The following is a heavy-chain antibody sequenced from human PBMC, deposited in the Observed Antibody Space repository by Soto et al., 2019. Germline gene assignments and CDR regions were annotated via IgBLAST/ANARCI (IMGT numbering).Heavy chain of an antibody. CDR1: GFPLSTYG. CDR2: ITGTGGNT. V-gene: IGHV3-23*01. Sequence: EVQLLESGGGLVQPGGSLRLSCAESGFPLSTYGMTWVRQAPGKGLEWVSAITGTGGNTYYVDSVKGRFTSSRDNSKNMLYLQVNSMRVEDTDVYYCARMRGYWYGLDVGGQGTTVTVSS. CDR3: ARMRGYWYGLDV. J-gene: IGHJ6*02.